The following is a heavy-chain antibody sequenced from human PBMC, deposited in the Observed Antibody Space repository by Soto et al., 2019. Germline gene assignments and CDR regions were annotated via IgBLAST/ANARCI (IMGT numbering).Heavy chain of an antibody. J-gene: IGHJ4*02. V-gene: IGHV5-10-1*01. CDR3: ARQIYDSDTGPNFQYYFDS. D-gene: IGHD3-22*01. CDR2: IDPSDSQT. Sequence: PVESLSISCKGSGYSFAGYWITWVLQKPGKGLEWMGRIDPSDSQTYYSPSFRGHVTISVTKSITTVFLQWSSLRASDTAMYYCARQIYDSDTGPNFQYYFDSWGQGTTVTVSS. CDR1: GYSFAGYW.